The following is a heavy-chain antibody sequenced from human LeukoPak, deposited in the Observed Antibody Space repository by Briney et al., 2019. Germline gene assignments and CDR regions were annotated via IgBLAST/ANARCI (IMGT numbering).Heavy chain of an antibody. CDR2: IGSSSTTI. Sequence: GGSLRLSCAASGFTFSTHAMSWVRQAPGKGLEWVSYIGSSSTTIYHADSVKGRFTISRDNAKNSLYLQMNSLRAEDTAVYYCARQYCRGGSCYSGDFFDYWGQGTLLTVSS. V-gene: IGHV3-48*04. D-gene: IGHD2-15*01. CDR3: ARQYCRGGSCYSGDFFDY. J-gene: IGHJ4*02. CDR1: GFTFSTHA.